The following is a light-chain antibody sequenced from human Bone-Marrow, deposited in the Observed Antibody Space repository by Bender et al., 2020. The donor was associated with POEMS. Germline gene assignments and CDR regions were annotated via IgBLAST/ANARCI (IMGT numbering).Light chain of an antibody. J-gene: IGLJ3*02. CDR2: EGS. CDR3: SSWDDSLSGWV. V-gene: IGLV2-23*01. Sequence: QSALTQPASVSGSPGQSITISCSGTNSDLGSYGLVSWYQQHPGRAPKLMIYEGSERPSGVSNRFSGSKSGNTASLAISDIQSEDEGDYYCSSWDDSLSGWVFGGGTKLTVL. CDR1: NSDLGSYGL.